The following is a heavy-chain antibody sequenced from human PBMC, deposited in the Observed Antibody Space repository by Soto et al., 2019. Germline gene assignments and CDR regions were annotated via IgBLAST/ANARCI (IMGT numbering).Heavy chain of an antibody. CDR1: GFTFSSYA. CDR2: IDSDDGKA. Sequence: VQLLESGGGLIQPGGSLRLSCVASGFTFSSYAMNWVRRGPGTGLEWVAVIDSDDGKAYYANAVKGRFSISRDNSKNTLFLQMNSLSVEDTATYYCVKAGYTSGLLWGQGTLVTV. CDR3: VKAGYTSGLL. D-gene: IGHD6-25*01. V-gene: IGHV3-23*01. J-gene: IGHJ4*02.